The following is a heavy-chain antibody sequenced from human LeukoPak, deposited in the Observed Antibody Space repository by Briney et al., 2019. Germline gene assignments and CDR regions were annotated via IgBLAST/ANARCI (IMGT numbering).Heavy chain of an antibody. CDR1: GFTVSSNY. Sequence: GGSLRLSCAASGFTVSSNYMSWVRQAPGKGLDWVSVIYSGGSTYYADSVKGRFTISRDNSKNTLYLQMNSLRAEDTAVYYCAKSGGTQMDFDYWGLGTLVTASS. D-gene: IGHD1-14*01. CDR3: AKSGGTQMDFDY. CDR2: IYSGGST. V-gene: IGHV3-66*01. J-gene: IGHJ4*02.